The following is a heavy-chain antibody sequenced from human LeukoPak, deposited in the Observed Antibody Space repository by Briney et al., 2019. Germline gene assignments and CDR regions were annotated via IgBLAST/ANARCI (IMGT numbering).Heavy chain of an antibody. D-gene: IGHD3-22*01. J-gene: IGHJ4*02. Sequence: GGSLRLSCAASGLTCSSDWMHWVRQVPGKGLVWVSRINSDASTINYADSVKGRFTISRDNAKNTLYLQMNSLRAEDTAVYYCARDYVVNHLDYWGQGTLVTVSS. CDR3: ARDYVVNHLDY. CDR1: GLTCSSDW. V-gene: IGHV3-74*01. CDR2: INSDASTI.